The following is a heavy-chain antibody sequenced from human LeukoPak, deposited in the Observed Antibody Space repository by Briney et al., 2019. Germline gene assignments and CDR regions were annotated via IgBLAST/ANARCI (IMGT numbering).Heavy chain of an antibody. CDR1: GFTFSSYG. D-gene: IGHD5-18*01. V-gene: IGHV3-13*01. Sequence: PGGSLRLSCAASGFTFSSYGMHWVRQATGKGLEWVSAIGTAGDTYYPGSVKGRFTISRENAKNSLYLQMNSLRAGDTAVYYCARGGYSYGIDYWGQGTLVTVSS. CDR3: ARGGYSYGIDY. J-gene: IGHJ4*02. CDR2: IGTAGDT.